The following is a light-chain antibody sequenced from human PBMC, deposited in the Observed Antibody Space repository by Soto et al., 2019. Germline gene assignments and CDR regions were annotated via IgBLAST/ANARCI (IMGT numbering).Light chain of an antibody. CDR1: SSNIGSNY. V-gene: IGLV1-47*01. Sequence: QSVLTQPPPASGTPGQRVTISCSGSSSNIGSNYVYWYQQLPGTAPKLLIYRNNQRPSGVPDRFSGSKSGTSASLAISGLRSEDEADYYCAAWDDSLSAPVFGGGTQLTVL. J-gene: IGLJ7*01. CDR2: RNN. CDR3: AAWDDSLSAPV.